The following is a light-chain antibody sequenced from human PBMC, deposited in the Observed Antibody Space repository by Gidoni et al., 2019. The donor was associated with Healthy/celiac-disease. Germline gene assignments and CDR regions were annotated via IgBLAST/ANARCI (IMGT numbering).Light chain of an antibody. CDR1: SLRSYY. CDR2: GKN. CDR3: NSRDSSGNHWV. J-gene: IGLJ3*02. Sequence: SSELTQDPAVSVALGQTVRSTCQGDSLRSYYASCYHQKPGQAPVLVIYGKNTRPSGIPDRFSGSSSGNTASLTITGAQAEDEADYYCNSRDSSGNHWVFGGGTKLTVL. V-gene: IGLV3-19*01.